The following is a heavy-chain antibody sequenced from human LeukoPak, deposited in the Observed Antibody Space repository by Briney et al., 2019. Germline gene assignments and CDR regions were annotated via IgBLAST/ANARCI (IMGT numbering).Heavy chain of an antibody. J-gene: IGHJ4*02. CDR2: INHSGST. D-gene: IGHD5-18*01. V-gene: IGHV4-34*01. CDR3: ARATGYSYDFRTIDFDY. CDR1: GGSFSGYY. Sequence: PSETLSLTCAVYGGSFSGYYWSWIRQPPGKGLEWIGEINHSGSTNYNPSLKSRVTISVDTSKNQFSLKLSSVTAADTAVYYCARATGYSYDFRTIDFDYWGQGTLVTVSS.